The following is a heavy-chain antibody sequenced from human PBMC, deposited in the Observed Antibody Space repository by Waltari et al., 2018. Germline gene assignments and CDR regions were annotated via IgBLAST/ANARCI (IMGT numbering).Heavy chain of an antibody. D-gene: IGHD3-22*01. CDR3: ARRGYYYDAFDI. J-gene: IGHJ3*02. V-gene: IGHV4-34*01. CDR2: INHRGST. CDR1: GGSFSGYY. Sequence: QVQLQQWGAGLLKPSETLSLTCAAYGGSFSGYYWSSIRQPPGKGLEWIGEINHRGSTNYNPSLKSRVTISVDTSKNQFSLKLSSVTAADTAVYYCARRGYYYDAFDIWGQGTMVTVSS.